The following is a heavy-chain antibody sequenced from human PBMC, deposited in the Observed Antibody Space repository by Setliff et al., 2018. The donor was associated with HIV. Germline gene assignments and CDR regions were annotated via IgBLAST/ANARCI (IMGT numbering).Heavy chain of an antibody. CDR3: ARDLGYCTNGACPLTAEGAFDI. CDR2: IIPILGMT. CDR1: GGTFNNYT. J-gene: IGHJ3*02. V-gene: IGHV1-69*04. Sequence: SVKVSCKASGGTFNNYTITWVRQAPGQGLEWMGRIIPILGMTNYAQKFQGRVTITADKSTSTAYMDLNSLRSEDTAMYYCARDLGYCTNGACPLTAEGAFDIWGQGTMVTVSS. D-gene: IGHD2-8*01.